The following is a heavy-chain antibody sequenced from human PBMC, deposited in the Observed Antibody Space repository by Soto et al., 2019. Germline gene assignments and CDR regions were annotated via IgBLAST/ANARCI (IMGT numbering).Heavy chain of an antibody. J-gene: IGHJ4*02. Sequence: ASVKVSCKASGYTFTSYDINWVRQATGQGLEWMGWMKPNSGKTGYAQKFQGRVTMTRNTSISTAYMELSSLRSEDTAVYYCARVNLLGYCSSTSCYADLADYWGQGTLVTVSS. CDR1: GYTFTSYD. CDR3: ARVNLLGYCSSTSCYADLADY. D-gene: IGHD2-2*01. CDR2: MKPNSGKT. V-gene: IGHV1-8*01.